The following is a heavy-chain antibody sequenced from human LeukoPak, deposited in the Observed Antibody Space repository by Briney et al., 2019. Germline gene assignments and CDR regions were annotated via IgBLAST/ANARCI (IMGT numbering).Heavy chain of an antibody. J-gene: IGHJ4*02. V-gene: IGHV4-59*08. CDR1: GGSISSYY. D-gene: IGHD3-10*01. Sequence: SETRTFTCTVSGGSISSYYWSWIRQPPGKGLEWIGYTYYSGNTNYNPSLESRVTISVDTSKNQFSLKPSSVTAADTAVYYCARHGVDERFDYWGQATLVTVSS. CDR3: ARHGVDERFDY. CDR2: TYYSGNT.